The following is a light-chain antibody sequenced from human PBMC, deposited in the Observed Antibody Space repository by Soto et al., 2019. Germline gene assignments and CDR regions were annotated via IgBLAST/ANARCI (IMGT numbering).Light chain of an antibody. J-gene: IGLJ1*01. CDR3: CSRTSSSIYV. V-gene: IGLV2-14*01. CDR2: EVS. Sequence: QPVLTQPASVSGSPGQSITISCIGTSSDVGGNNYVSWYQHHPGKAPKLMISEVSNRPSGVSNRFSGSKSGNTASLTISGLQAEDEADYYCCSRTSSSIYVFGTGTKVSVL. CDR1: SSDVGGNNY.